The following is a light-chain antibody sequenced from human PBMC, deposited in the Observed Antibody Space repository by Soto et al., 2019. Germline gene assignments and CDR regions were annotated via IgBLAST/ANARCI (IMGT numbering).Light chain of an antibody. J-gene: IGKJ2*01. Sequence: DIQMTQSPSILSASVGDRVTITCRASQSISNWLAWYQQKPGRAPTVLIYDASSLQSGVPSRFSGSGSGTEFTLTISSLHPDDIATYYCQKSKSYSYTFGQGTNLEI. CDR1: QSISNW. CDR2: DAS. CDR3: QKSKSYSYT. V-gene: IGKV1-5*01.